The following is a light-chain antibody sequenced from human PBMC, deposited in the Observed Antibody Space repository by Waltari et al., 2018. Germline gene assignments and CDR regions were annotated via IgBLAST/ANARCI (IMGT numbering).Light chain of an antibody. Sequence: QLVLTQSPSASASLVASVTLTCTLSSGHSSIVIARHPQQPEQGPRYLMKVNSDGSHSKGDDIPDRFSGSGSGAERYLTISSLQSEDEADYYSQTGGHGTWVFGGGTKLTVL. CDR2: VNSDGSH. J-gene: IGLJ3*02. CDR1: SGHSSIV. V-gene: IGLV4-69*01. CDR3: QTGGHGTWV.